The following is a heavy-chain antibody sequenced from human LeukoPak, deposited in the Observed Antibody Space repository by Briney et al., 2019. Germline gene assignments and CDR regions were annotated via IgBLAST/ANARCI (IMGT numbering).Heavy chain of an antibody. D-gene: IGHD6-19*01. V-gene: IGHV1-69*04. J-gene: IGHJ4*02. Sequence: GASVKVPCKASGGTFSRYGIDWVRQAPGQGLEWMGRIIPILHVANYAQQFQGRVTITADTSTSTAYMELSRLRSEDTAVYYCASWAGHITTSAWYPPFDYWGQGTLVTVSS. CDR1: GGTFSRYG. CDR2: IIPILHVA. CDR3: ASWAGHITTSAWYPPFDY.